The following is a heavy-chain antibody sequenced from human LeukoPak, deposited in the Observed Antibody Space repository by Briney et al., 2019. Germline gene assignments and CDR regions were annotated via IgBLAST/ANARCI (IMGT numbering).Heavy chain of an antibody. CDR3: AKDLDYLHDYYYGMHL. CDR2: ISWGGGST. J-gene: IGHJ6*04. Sequence: GGSLRLSCAASGFTFGGYAMNWVRQAPGKGLEWVSVISWGGGSTYYADSVKGRFTISRDNSKNSLYLQMNSLRAEDTALYYCAKDLDYLHDYYYGMHLWGKGPTVPLSS. D-gene: IGHD4-11*01. CDR1: GFTFGGYA. V-gene: IGHV3-43D*04.